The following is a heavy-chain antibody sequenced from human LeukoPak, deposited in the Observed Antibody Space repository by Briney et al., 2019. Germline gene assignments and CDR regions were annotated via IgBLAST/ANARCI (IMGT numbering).Heavy chain of an antibody. CDR2: IYYSGST. D-gene: IGHD6-13*01. CDR1: GGSISSYY. Sequence: SETLSLTCTVSGGSISSYYWSWIRQPPGKGLEWIGYIYYSGSTNYNPSLKSRVTISVDASKNQFSLKLSSVTAADTAVYYCARESRSPQTGYSSSWYVGNFDYWGQGTLVTVSS. CDR3: ARESRSPQTGYSSSWYVGNFDY. V-gene: IGHV4-59*01. J-gene: IGHJ4*02.